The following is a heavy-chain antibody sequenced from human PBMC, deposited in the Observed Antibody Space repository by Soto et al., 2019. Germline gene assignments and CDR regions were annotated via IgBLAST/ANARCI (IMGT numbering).Heavy chain of an antibody. J-gene: IGHJ6*02. CDR1: GFTFSSYW. Sequence: GGSLRLSCAASGFTFSSYWVHWVRQAPGKGLVWVSRINSDGSSTSYADSVKGRFTISRDNAKNTLYLQMNSLRAEDTAVYYCARGRGDFGGRYYYYYGMDVWGQGTTVTVSS. CDR3: ARGRGDFGGRYYYYYGMDV. V-gene: IGHV3-74*01. D-gene: IGHD3-16*01. CDR2: INSDGSST.